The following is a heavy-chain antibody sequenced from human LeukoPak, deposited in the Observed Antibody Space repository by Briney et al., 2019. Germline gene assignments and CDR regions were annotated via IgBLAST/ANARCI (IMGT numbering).Heavy chain of an antibody. CDR2: IYYSGST. CDR1: GGSISSSSYY. V-gene: IGHV4-39*07. CDR3: AIPGVTSYFDY. Sequence: NPSETLSLTCTVSGGSISSSSYYWGWIRQPPGKGLEWIGSIYYSGSTYYNPSLKSRVTISVDTSKNQFSLKLSSVTAADTAVYYCAIPGVTSYFDYWGQGTLVTVSS. J-gene: IGHJ4*02. D-gene: IGHD3-10*01.